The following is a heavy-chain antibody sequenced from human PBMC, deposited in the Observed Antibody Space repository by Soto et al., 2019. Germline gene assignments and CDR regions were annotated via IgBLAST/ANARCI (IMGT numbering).Heavy chain of an antibody. CDR1: GGSITSTIDY. J-gene: IGHJ5*01. CDR3: ARRGSATWRNWYDS. CDR2: IYYDGST. V-gene: IGHV4-39*01. Sequence: SETLSLTCSVSGGSITSTIDYWGWIRQSPGKGLEWIGNIYYDGSTFYNPSLKSRVTISVDTSKRQFSLRVSSVTAADTAVYYCARRGSATWRNWYDSWGQGTLVTVSS. D-gene: IGHD3-16*01.